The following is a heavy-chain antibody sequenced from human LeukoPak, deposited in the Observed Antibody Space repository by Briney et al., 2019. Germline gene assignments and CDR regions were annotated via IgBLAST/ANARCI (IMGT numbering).Heavy chain of an antibody. J-gene: IGHJ5*02. Sequence: SQTLSLTCAISGDSVSSNSAAWNWIRQSPSRGLEWLGRTYYRSKWYNDYAVSMKSRITINPDTSKNQFSLQLNSVTPEDTAVYYCATEAELGIPYSWLDPWGQGVLVTVSS. CDR2: TYYRSKWYN. CDR3: ATEAELGIPYSWLDP. CDR1: GDSVSSNSAA. V-gene: IGHV6-1*01. D-gene: IGHD7-27*01.